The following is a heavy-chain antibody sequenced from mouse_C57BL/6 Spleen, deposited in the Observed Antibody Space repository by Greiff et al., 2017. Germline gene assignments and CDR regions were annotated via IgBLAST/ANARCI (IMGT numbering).Heavy chain of an antibody. D-gene: IGHD2-3*01. CDR2: IYPGDGDT. CDR1: GYAFSSYW. J-gene: IGHJ2*01. Sequence: QVQLQQSGAELVKPGASVKISCKASGYAFSSYWMNWVKQRPGKGLEWIGQIYPGDGDTNYNGKFKGKATLTADKSSSTAYMQLSSLTSEDSAVDFCARSGAGWALFDYWGQGTTLTVSS. V-gene: IGHV1-80*01. CDR3: ARSGAGWALFDY.